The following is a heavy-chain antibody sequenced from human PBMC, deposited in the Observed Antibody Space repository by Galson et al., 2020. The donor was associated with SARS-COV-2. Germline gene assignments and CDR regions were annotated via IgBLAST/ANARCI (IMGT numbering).Heavy chain of an antibody. CDR2: LKSISDGGTA. Sequence: AGSLRLSCAASGFTISEAWMTWVRQAPGKGLEWVGRLKSISDGGTADYAAPVKGRFTLSRDDSKNTLYLQMNGLQSEDTAVYYCTTLSHWGQGTLVTGPS. J-gene: IGHJ4*02. CDR1: GFTISEAW. CDR3: TTLSH. V-gene: IGHV3-15*01.